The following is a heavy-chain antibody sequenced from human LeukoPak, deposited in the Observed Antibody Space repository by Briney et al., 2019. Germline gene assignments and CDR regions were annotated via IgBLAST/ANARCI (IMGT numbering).Heavy chain of an antibody. V-gene: IGHV4-34*01. CDR3: ARRPKRWFTEYYFDY. D-gene: IGHD2-15*01. J-gene: IGHJ4*02. CDR2: INHSGST. Sequence: SETLSLTCAVYGGSFSGFYWSWIRQPPGKGLEWIGEINHSGSTNYNPSLKSRVTISVDTSKNQFSLKLSSVTAADTAVYYCARRPKRWFTEYYFDYWGQGTLVTVSS. CDR1: GGSFSGFY.